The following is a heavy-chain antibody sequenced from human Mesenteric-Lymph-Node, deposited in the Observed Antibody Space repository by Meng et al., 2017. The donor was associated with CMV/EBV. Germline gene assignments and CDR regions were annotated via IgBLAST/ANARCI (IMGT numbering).Heavy chain of an antibody. D-gene: IGHD3-3*01. CDR3: AREGGSGAYDFWSGYYYNWFDP. J-gene: IGHJ5*02. V-gene: IGHV3-20*04. CDR2: INWNGGST. Sequence: GESLKISCAASGFTFDDYGMSWVRQAPGKGLEWVSGINWNGGSTGYADSVKGRFTISRDNAKNSLYLQMNSLRAEDTALYYCAREGGSGAYDFWSGYYYNWFDPWGQGTLVTVSS. CDR1: GFTFDDYG.